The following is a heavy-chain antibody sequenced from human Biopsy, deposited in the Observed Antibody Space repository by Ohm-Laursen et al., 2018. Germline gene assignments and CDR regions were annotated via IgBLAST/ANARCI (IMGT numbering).Heavy chain of an antibody. CDR1: GDSISSYY. CDR2: VYYTGST. J-gene: IGHJ6*02. V-gene: IGHV4-59*12. CDR3: ARVPLPGIGAAYQGRFLYGMDV. D-gene: IGHD6-13*01. Sequence: SETLSLTCTVSGDSISSYYWSWIRQPPGKGLQWIGYVYYTGSTDYNPSLQSRVTISVDTSKNHFSLRLRSVTAADTAVYYCARVPLPGIGAAYQGRFLYGMDVWGQGTTVSVSS.